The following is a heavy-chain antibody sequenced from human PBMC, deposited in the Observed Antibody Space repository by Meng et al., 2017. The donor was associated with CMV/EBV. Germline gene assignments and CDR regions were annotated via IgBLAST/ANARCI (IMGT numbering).Heavy chain of an antibody. D-gene: IGHD2-2*01. J-gene: IGHJ6*02. CDR2: ISSSSSYI. CDR3: ARDRRGYCSSTSCYYHYYYGMDV. Sequence: GESLKISCAASGFTFSSYSMNWVRQAPGKRLEWVSSISSSSSYIYYADSVKGRFTISRDNAKNSLYLQMNSLRAEDTAVYYCARDRRGYCSSTSCYYHYYYGMDVWGQGTTVTVSS. V-gene: IGHV3-21*01. CDR1: GFTFSSYS.